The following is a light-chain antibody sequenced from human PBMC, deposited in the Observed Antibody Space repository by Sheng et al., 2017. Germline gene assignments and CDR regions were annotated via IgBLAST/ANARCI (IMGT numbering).Light chain of an antibody. CDR1: QNIDRY. V-gene: IGKV1-39*01. Sequence: DIQMTQSPSALSAYVGDRVTITCRASQNIDRYLNWYQQKPGKAPKVLIYAAISLQSGVPSRFSGSGSGTDFTLTISSLQPEDIATYYCQQSFSTPRISFGRGTKLQIK. CDR3: QQSFSTPRIS. CDR2: AAI. J-gene: IGKJ2*03.